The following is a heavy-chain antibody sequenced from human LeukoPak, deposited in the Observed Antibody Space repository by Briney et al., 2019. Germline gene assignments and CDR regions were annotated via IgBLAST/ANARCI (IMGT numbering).Heavy chain of an antibody. V-gene: IGHV4-59*01. D-gene: IGHD2-21*02. CDR2: IYYSGST. CDR3: ARRRVVVTAPPRYNWFDP. Sequence: PSETLSLTCTVSGGSISSYYWSWIRQPPGKGLEWIGYIYYSGSTNYNPSLKSRVTISVDTSKNQFSLKLSSVTAEDTAVYYCARRRVVVTAPPRYNWFDPWGQGTLVTVSS. CDR1: GGSISSYY. J-gene: IGHJ5*02.